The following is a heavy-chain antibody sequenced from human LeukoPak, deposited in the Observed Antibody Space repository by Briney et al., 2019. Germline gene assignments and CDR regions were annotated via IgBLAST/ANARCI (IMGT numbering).Heavy chain of an antibody. J-gene: IGHJ4*02. Sequence: GGSLRLSCAASGFTFSSYGMHWVRQAPGKGLEWVAVIWYDGSNKYYADSVKGRFTISRDNSKNTLYLQMNSLRAEDTAVYYCARAPVDIVATWYFDYWGQGTLVTVPS. CDR3: ARAPVDIVATWYFDY. D-gene: IGHD5-12*01. CDR2: IWYDGSNK. V-gene: IGHV3-33*01. CDR1: GFTFSSYG.